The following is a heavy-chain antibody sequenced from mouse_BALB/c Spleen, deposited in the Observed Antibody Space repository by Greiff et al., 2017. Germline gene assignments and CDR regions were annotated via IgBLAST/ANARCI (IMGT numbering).Heavy chain of an antibody. J-gene: IGHJ3*01. D-gene: IGHD2-3*01. CDR1: GFTFSNYW. CDR3: TRPGGYYFAY. V-gene: IGHV6-6*02. CDR2: IRLKSNNYAT. Sequence: ESGGGLVQPGGSMKLSCVASGFTFSNYWMNWVRQSPEKGLEWVAEIRLKSNNYATHYAESVKGRFTISRDDSKSSVYLQMNNLRAEDTGIYYCTRPGGYYFAYWGQGTLVTVSA.